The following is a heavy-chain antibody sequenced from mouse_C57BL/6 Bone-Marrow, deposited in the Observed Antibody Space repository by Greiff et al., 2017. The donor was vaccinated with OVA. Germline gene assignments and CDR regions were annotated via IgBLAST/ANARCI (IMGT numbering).Heavy chain of an antibody. CDR3: ARSPVYYFDY. J-gene: IGHJ2*01. CDR2: IYPRSGNT. CDR1: GYTFTSYG. V-gene: IGHV1-81*01. Sequence: QVQLKESGAELARPGASVKLSCKASGYTFTSYGISWVKQRTGQGLEWIGEIYPRSGNTYYNEKFKGKATLTADKSSSTAYMELRSLTSEDSAVYFCARSPVYYFDYWGQGTTLTVFS.